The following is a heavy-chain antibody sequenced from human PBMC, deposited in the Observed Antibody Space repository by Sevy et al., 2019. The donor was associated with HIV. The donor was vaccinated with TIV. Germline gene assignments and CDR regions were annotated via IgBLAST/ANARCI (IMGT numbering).Heavy chain of an antibody. Sequence: APVKVSCKASGYTFTGYYMHWVRQAPGQGLEWMGWINPNSGGTNYAQKFQGRVTMTRDTSISTAYMELSRLRSDDTAVYYCARGSGRLFSTGGIDYWGQGTLVTVSS. CDR2: INPNSGGT. CDR3: ARGSGRLFSTGGIDY. V-gene: IGHV1-2*02. D-gene: IGHD3-10*01. J-gene: IGHJ4*02. CDR1: GYTFTGYY.